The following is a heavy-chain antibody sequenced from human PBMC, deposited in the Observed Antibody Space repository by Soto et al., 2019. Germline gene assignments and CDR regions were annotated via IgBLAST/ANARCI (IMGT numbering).Heavy chain of an antibody. D-gene: IGHD3-22*01. CDR2: INPSGDTT. V-gene: IGHV1-46*03. CDR3: ARLESSGYCFAY. CDR1: GYTFSSYY. Sequence: ASVKVSCKASGYTFSSYYMHWVRQAPGQGLEWMGIINPSGDTTTYAQKFQGRVTMTRDTSTSTVYMELSSLRSEDTAVYYCARLESSGYCFAYWGRGTLVTVSS. J-gene: IGHJ4*02.